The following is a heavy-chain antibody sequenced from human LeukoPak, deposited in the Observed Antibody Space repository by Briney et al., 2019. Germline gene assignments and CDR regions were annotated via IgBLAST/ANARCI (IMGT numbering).Heavy chain of an antibody. CDR1: GGSISSYY. CDR2: IYYSGST. J-gene: IGHJ3*02. D-gene: IGHD5-24*01. V-gene: IGHV4-59*01. CDR3: ARDSRDGYNYDAFDI. Sequence: SETLSLTCTVSGGSISSYYWSWIRQPPGKGLEWIGYIYYSGSTNYNPSLKSRVTISVDTSKNQFSLKLSSVTAADTAVYYCARDSRDGYNYDAFDIWGQGTMVTVSS.